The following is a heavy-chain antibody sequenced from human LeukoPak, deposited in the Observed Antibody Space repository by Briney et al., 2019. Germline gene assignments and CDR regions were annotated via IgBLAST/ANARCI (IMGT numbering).Heavy chain of an antibody. CDR1: GFTFDDYG. CDR2: INWNGGST. CDR3: ARVDYYGSEYYFDY. D-gene: IGHD3-10*01. V-gene: IGHV3-20*04. Sequence: GGSLRLSCAASGFTFDDYGMSWVRQAPGKGLEWVSGINWNGGSTGYADSVKGRFTISRDNAKNSLYLQMNSLRAGDTALYYCARVDYYGSEYYFDYWGQGTLVTVSS. J-gene: IGHJ4*02.